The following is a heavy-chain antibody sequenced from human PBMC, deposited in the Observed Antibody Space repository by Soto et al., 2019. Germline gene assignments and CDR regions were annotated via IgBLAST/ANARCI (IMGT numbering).Heavy chain of an antibody. Sequence: ASVKVSCKASGYTFTDYYIHWVRQAPGQGLQWVGWINLNSGATEYAQKFQGRVTMTRDPSISTVYMEVTRLRSDDAALYFCARAAPLRYSGYALDHWGQGTRVTVSS. CDR2: INLNSGAT. CDR3: ARAAPLRYSGYALDH. CDR1: GYTFTDYY. V-gene: IGHV1-2*02. J-gene: IGHJ4*02. D-gene: IGHD5-12*01.